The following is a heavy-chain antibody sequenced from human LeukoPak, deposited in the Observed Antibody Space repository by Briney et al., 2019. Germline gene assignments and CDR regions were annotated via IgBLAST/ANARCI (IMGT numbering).Heavy chain of an antibody. CDR1: GGSFSGYY. V-gene: IGHV4-34*01. CDR3: ATRVAAAAATDY. CDR2: INHSGST. J-gene: IGHJ4*02. Sequence: PSETLSLTCAVYGGSFSGYYWSWIRQPPGKGLEWIGEINHSGSTNYNPSLKSRVTISVDTSKNQFSLKLSSVTAADTAVYYCATRVAAAAATDYWGQGTLVTVSS. D-gene: IGHD6-13*01.